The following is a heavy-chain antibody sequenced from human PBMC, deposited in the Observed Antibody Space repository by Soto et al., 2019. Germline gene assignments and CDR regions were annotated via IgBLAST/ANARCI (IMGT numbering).Heavy chain of an antibody. CDR2: VYHTGTT. Sequence: NPSETLSLTCTVTGASIRGSYYFWSWIRQPPGEGLEWIANVYHTGTTYYNPSLKSRVSMSVDTSQNQFSLILASVTAADTAVYYCARALVTDYNSRDYHYYFAMDVWGQGTSVTVSS. V-gene: IGHV4-30-4*08. CDR3: ARALVTDYNSRDYHYYFAMDV. CDR1: GASIRGSYYF. D-gene: IGHD3-22*01. J-gene: IGHJ6*02.